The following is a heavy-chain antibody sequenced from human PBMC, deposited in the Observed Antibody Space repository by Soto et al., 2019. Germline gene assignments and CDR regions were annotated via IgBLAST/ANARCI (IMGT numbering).Heavy chain of an antibody. D-gene: IGHD6-13*01. J-gene: IGHJ6*02. CDR3: ARDLHTHIAAAGTHYYYGMDV. CDR2: IIPIFGTA. Sequence: GASVKVSCKASGGTFSSYAISWVRQAPGQGLEWMGGIIPIFGTANYAQKFQGRVTITADESTSTAYMELSSLRSEDTAVYYCARDLHTHIAAAGTHYYYGMDVWGQGTTVTVSS. V-gene: IGHV1-69*13. CDR1: GGTFSSYA.